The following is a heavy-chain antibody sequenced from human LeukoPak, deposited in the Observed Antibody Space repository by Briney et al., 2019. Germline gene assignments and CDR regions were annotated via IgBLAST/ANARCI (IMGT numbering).Heavy chain of an antibody. J-gene: IGHJ4*02. Sequence: QSGGSLRLSCAASGFTFSTYAMHWVRQAPGKGLEWVAVISYDGSTKYYADSVKGRFTISRDNSNNTLYLQMSSLRTEDTAVYYCSRDPGYSSSWPYFDSWGQGTLVTVSS. CDR3: SRDPGYSSSWPYFDS. V-gene: IGHV3-30-3*01. CDR1: GFTFSTYA. D-gene: IGHD6-13*01. CDR2: ISYDGSTK.